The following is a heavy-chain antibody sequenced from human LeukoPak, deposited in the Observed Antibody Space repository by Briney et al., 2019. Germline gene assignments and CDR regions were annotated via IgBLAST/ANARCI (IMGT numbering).Heavy chain of an antibody. CDR2: ISSSGSTI. D-gene: IGHD3-22*01. CDR1: GFTFSGYY. CDR3: ATWGLDSSGHYYGDY. J-gene: IGHJ4*02. Sequence: GGSLRLSCAASGFTFSGYYMTWIRQAPGKGLEWVSYISSSGSTIYYADSVKGRFTISRDNAKNSLYLQMNSLRAEDTAVYYCATWGLDSSGHYYGDYWGQGTLVPSPQ. V-gene: IGHV3-11*01.